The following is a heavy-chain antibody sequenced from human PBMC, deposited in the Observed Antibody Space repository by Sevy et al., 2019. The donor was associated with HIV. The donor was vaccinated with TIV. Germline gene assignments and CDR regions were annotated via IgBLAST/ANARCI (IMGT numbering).Heavy chain of an antibody. CDR2: ISYDGSNK. Sequence: GGSLRLSCATSGFTFSSYSMHWVRQAPGKGLEWVATISYDGSNKNYADSVKGRFTISRDNFKSSLYLQMNSLRAEDTAMYYCALERLSSDVAEYFQNWGQGTLVTVSS. V-gene: IGHV3-30-3*01. CDR1: GFTFSSYS. D-gene: IGHD1-1*01. CDR3: ALERLSSDVAEYFQN. J-gene: IGHJ1*01.